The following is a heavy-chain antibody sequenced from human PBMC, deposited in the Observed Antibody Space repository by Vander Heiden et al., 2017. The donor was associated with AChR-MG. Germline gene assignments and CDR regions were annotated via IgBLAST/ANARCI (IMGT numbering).Heavy chain of an antibody. D-gene: IGHD6-19*01. CDR3: ARGTTSRGGWYYFDY. CDR1: GGSISSYY. V-gene: IGHV4-4*07. J-gene: IGHJ4*02. Sequence: QVQLQESGPGLVKPSETLSLTCTGSGGSISSYYWSWIRQPAGKGLGWIGRIYTSGSTNYNPSLKSRVTMSVDTSKNQFSLKLSSVTAADTAVYYCARGTTSRGGWYYFDYWGQGTLVTVSS. CDR2: IYTSGST.